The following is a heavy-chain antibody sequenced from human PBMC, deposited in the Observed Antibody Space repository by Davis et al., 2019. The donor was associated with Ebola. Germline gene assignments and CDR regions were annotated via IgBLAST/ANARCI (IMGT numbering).Heavy chain of an antibody. J-gene: IGHJ6*02. CDR1: GYTFTSYY. Sequence: AASVKVSCKASGYTFTSYYMHWVRQAPGQGLEWMGIINPSGGSTSYAQKFQGRVTMTRDTSTSTAYMELSSLRSEDTAVYYCARDRLYSSGGYYYYYGMDVWGQGTTVTVSS. CDR3: ARDRLYSSGGYYYYYGMDV. V-gene: IGHV1-46*01. CDR2: INPSGGST. D-gene: IGHD6-19*01.